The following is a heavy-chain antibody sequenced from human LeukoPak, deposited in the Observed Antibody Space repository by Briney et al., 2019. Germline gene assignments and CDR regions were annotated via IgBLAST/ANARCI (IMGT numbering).Heavy chain of an antibody. V-gene: IGHV1-2*02. CDR3: ARDTTMITYWFDP. CDR2: INPNSGGT. Sequence: ASVKVSCKASGYTITGYYMHWVRQAPGQGLEWMGWINPNSGGTNYAQKFQGRVTMTRDTSVSTAYMELNRLRSDDTGVYYCARDTTMITYWFDPWGQGTLVTVSS. J-gene: IGHJ5*02. D-gene: IGHD5-18*01. CDR1: GYTITGYY.